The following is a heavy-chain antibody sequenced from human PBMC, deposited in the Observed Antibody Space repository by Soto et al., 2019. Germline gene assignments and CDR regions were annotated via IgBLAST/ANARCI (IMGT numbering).Heavy chain of an antibody. CDR3: ASPTPLGYCSSTSCYPYYYYGMDV. J-gene: IGHJ6*02. D-gene: IGHD2-2*01. V-gene: IGHV1-18*01. CDR1: GYTFTSYG. Sequence: ASVKVSCKASGYTFTSYGISWVRQAPGQGLEWMGWISAYNGNTNYAQKLQGRVTITRDTSASTAYMELSSLRSEDTAVYYCASPTPLGYCSSTSCYPYYYYGMDVWGQGTAVTVSS. CDR2: ISAYNGNT.